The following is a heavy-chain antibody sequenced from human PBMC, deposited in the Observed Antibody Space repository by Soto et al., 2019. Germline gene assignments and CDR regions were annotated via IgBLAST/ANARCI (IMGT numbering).Heavy chain of an antibody. CDR3: AKDFGITMVRGVIPEADY. CDR2: ISYDGSNK. J-gene: IGHJ4*02. V-gene: IGHV3-30*18. D-gene: IGHD3-10*01. Sequence: GGSLRLSCAASGFTFSSYGMHWVRQAPGKGLEWVAVISYDGSNKYYADSVKGRFTISRDNSKNTLYLQMNSLGAEDTAVYYCAKDFGITMVRGVIPEADYWGQGTLVTVSS. CDR1: GFTFSSYG.